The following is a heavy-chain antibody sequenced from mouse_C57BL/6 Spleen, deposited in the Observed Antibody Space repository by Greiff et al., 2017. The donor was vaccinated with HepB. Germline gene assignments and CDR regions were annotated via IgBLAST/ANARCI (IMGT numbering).Heavy chain of an antibody. J-gene: IGHJ1*03. CDR3: ARSGSYYYGSSSWYFDV. CDR1: GYTFTSYG. D-gene: IGHD1-1*01. V-gene: IGHV1-58*01. CDR2: IYIGNGYT. Sequence: EVKLQQSGAELVRPGSSVKMSCKTSGYTFTSYGINWVKQRPGQGLEWIGYIYIGNGYTEYNEKFKGKATLTSDTSSSTAYMQLSSLTSEDSAIYFCARSGSYYYGSSSWYFDVWGTGTTVTVSS.